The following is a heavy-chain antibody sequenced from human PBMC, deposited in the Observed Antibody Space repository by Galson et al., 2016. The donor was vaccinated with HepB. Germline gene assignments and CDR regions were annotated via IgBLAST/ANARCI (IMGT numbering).Heavy chain of an antibody. CDR3: TRDPPSSGAHGDYFDY. D-gene: IGHD2-15*01. CDR2: INCSGGST. Sequence: SVKVSCKASGYSFTSYYMHWVRQAPGQGLEWMGIINCSGGSTSYAQKFQGRVTMTRDTSTSTVYMELSSLRSEDTAVYYCTRDPPSSGAHGDYFDYWSQGTLVTVSS. V-gene: IGHV1-46*01. CDR1: GYSFTSYY. J-gene: IGHJ4*02.